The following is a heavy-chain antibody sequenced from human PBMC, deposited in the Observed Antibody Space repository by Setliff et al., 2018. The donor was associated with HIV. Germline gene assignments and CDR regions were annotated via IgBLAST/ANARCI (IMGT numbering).Heavy chain of an antibody. CDR2: IYDSGST. CDR3: ARGRHIEATIPLDH. CDR1: GYSISSGYY. J-gene: IGHJ4*02. D-gene: IGHD5-12*01. Sequence: PSETLSLTCAVSGYSISSGYYWGWIWQPPGKGLEWIGSIYDSGSTHNNPSLKSRVTISVDTSKNHFSLKLTSVTAADSAIYYCARGRHIEATIPLDHWGQGTLVTVSS. V-gene: IGHV4-38-2*01.